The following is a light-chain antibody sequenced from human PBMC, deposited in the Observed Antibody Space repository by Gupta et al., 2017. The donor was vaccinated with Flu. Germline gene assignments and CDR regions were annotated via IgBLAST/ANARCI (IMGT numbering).Light chain of an antibody. CDR3: SSGDGSLVGVI. J-gene: IGLJ2*01. V-gene: IGLV1-47*01. Sequence: QSVLTQPPSASGTPGQRVTISCSGSNSNIGNQYVSWYQHLPGTTPRLLIHRNDQRPSGVPDRFSASKSGTSASLTISGLRSEDEADYYCSSGDGSLVGVIFGGGTKLTVL. CDR2: RND. CDR1: NSNIGNQY.